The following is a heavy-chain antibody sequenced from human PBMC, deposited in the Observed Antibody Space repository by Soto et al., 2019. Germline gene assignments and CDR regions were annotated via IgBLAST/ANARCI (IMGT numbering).Heavy chain of an antibody. Sequence: EVQLLESGGDLVQPGGSLRLSCAVSGITFSSYAMNWVRQTPGKGLGWVSVIYSGGSTYYADSVKGRFTISRDNSKNTLYLQMNSLRAEDTAVYYCARGAGAARPGWYFDLWGRGTLVTVSS. V-gene: IGHV3-66*01. J-gene: IGHJ2*01. CDR1: GITFSSYA. CDR3: ARGAGAARPGWYFDL. D-gene: IGHD6-6*01. CDR2: IYSGGST.